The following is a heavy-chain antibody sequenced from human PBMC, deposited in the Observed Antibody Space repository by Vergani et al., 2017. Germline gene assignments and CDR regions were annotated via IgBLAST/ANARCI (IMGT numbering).Heavy chain of an antibody. CDR1: GGSISSSSYY. CDR3: ARGIEKLLWFGESRRDWFDP. V-gene: IGHV4-39*07. Sequence: QLQLQESGPGLVKPSETLSLTCTVSGGSISSSSYYWGWIRQPPGKGLEWIGEINHSGSTNYNPSLKRRVTISVDTSKNQFSLKLSSVTAADTAVYYCARGIEKLLWFGESRRDWFDPWGQGTLVTVSS. J-gene: IGHJ5*02. D-gene: IGHD3-10*01. CDR2: INHSGST.